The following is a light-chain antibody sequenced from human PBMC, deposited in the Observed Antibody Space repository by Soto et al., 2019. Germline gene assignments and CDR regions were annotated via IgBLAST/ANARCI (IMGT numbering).Light chain of an antibody. J-gene: IGKJ2*01. CDR1: QSVGGN. V-gene: IGKV3-15*01. Sequence: EIVMTQSPATLSVSPRERATLSCRASQSVGGNLAWYQQRPGRAPRLLIYDASTRATDIPARFSGGRSGTEFTLTISSLQSEDFALYYCQQYNNWPLYTFGQGTKLEIK. CDR3: QQYNNWPLYT. CDR2: DAS.